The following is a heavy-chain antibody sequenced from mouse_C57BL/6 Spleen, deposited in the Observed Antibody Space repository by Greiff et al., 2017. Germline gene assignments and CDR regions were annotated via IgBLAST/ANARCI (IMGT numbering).Heavy chain of an antibody. J-gene: IGHJ3*01. D-gene: IGHD1-1*01. Sequence: EVQVVESGGDLVKPGGSLKLSCAASGFTFSSYGMSWVRQTPDKRLEWVATISSGGSYTYYPDSVKGRFTISRDNAKNTLYLQMSSLKSEDTAMYYCARSLTVVATPFAYWGQGTLVTVSA. V-gene: IGHV5-6*01. CDR2: ISSGGSYT. CDR1: GFTFSSYG. CDR3: ARSLTVVATPFAY.